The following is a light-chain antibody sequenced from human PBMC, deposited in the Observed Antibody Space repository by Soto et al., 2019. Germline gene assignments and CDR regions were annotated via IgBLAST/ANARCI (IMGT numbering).Light chain of an antibody. Sequence: DLQMTQSPPSLSAFVGDRVTITCQASQGVTSHLNWYQQKPGKAPKLLIADVSNLQTGVPSRFSGRGSETHFTLTINNLQPEDTATYYCQQYDGFPITFGPGTKVDI. V-gene: IGKV1-33*01. CDR2: DVS. J-gene: IGKJ3*01. CDR3: QQYDGFPIT. CDR1: QGVTSH.